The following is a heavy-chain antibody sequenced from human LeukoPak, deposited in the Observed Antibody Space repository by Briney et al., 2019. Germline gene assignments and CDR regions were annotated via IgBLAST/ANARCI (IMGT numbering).Heavy chain of an antibody. V-gene: IGHV1-18*01. CDR3: AREACAHCTIDY. D-gene: IGHD1-1*01. J-gene: IGHJ4*02. CDR1: GYTFPTYG. Sequence: ASVKVSCKTSGYTFPTYGITWVRQAPGQGLEWMGRISAYNGNTNLAQNLQGRVTLTTDRSMTTAYMELTSLTSDDTAIYYCAREACAHCTIDYWGQGTLVTVSS. CDR2: ISAYNGNT.